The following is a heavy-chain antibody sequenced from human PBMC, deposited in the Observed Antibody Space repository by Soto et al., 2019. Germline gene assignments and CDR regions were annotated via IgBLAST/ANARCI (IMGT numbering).Heavy chain of an antibody. CDR3: PAHGSIGGCDDSYYYGMDV. J-gene: IGHJ6*02. Sequence: SETLSLTCTVSGGSLSSGSYYWSWIRQPPGKGLEWIGYIYYSGSTNYNPSLKSRVTISVDTSKNQFSLKLSSVTAADTAVYHAPAHGSIGGCDDSYYYGMDVWGQGTTIAAYS. D-gene: IGHD5-12*01. CDR1: GGSLSSGSYY. CDR2: IYYSGST. V-gene: IGHV4-61*01.